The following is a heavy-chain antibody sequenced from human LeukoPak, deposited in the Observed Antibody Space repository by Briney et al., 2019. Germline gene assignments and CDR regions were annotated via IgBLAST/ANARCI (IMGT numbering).Heavy chain of an antibody. J-gene: IGHJ4*02. V-gene: IGHV4-61*02. CDR1: GGSISSGSYY. CDR3: ARSGGRWLQQYFDY. CDR2: IYTSGST. D-gene: IGHD5-24*01. Sequence: PSQTLSLTCTVSGGSISSGSYYWSWIRQPAGKGLEWIGRIYTSGSTNYNPSLKSRVTISVDTSKNQFSLKLSSVTAADTAVYYCARSGGRWLQQYFDYWGQGTLVTVSS.